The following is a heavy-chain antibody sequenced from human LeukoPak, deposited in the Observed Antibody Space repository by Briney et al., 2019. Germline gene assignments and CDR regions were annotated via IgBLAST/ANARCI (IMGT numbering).Heavy chain of an antibody. Sequence: SVKVSCKASGGTFSNYAISWVRQAPGQGLEWMGGIIPIFGTANYAQKFQGRVTITADESTSTACMELSSLRSEDTAVYYCARDRGSRMVYSGYDYDLGFDYWGQGTLVTVSS. CDR3: ARDRGSRMVYSGYDYDLGFDY. CDR2: IIPIFGTA. V-gene: IGHV1-69*13. D-gene: IGHD5-12*01. J-gene: IGHJ4*02. CDR1: GGTFSNYA.